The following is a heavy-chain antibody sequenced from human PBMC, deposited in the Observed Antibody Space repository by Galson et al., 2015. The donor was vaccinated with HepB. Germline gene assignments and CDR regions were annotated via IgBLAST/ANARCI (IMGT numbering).Heavy chain of an antibody. D-gene: IGHD5-24*01. CDR2: IIPIFGAT. CDR1: GGTFSRSA. CDR3: ARLGKNRSGYNYGVWYFDL. Sequence: SVKVSCKVSGGTFSRSAIHWVRQAPGQGLEWMGGIIPIFGATNYAQNFQGRVTITADESTTTAHMDLYSLKSEDTATYYCARLGKNRSGYNYGVWYFDLWGLGTPVTVSS. V-gene: IGHV1-69*13. J-gene: IGHJ2*01.